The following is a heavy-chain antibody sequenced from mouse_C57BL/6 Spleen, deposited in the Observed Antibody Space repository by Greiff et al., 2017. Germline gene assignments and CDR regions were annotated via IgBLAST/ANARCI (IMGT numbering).Heavy chain of an antibody. Sequence: QVQLQQSGAELVRPGASVTLSCKASGYTFTDYEMHWVKQTPVHGLEWIGAIDPETGGTAYNQKFKGKAILTADKSSSTAYMELRSLTSEDSAVYNCTRDYYGSSYFDYWGQGTTLTVSS. D-gene: IGHD1-1*01. CDR3: TRDYYGSSYFDY. CDR1: GYTFTDYE. CDR2: IDPETGGT. V-gene: IGHV1-15*01. J-gene: IGHJ2*01.